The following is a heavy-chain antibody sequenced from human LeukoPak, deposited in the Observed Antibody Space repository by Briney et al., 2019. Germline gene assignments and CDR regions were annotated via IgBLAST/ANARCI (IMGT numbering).Heavy chain of an antibody. Sequence: GGSLRLSCAASGFTFSDYYMSWIRQAPGKGLEWVSYISSSGSTIYYADSVKGRFTISRDNAKNSLYLQMNSLRAEDTAVYYCASAQVVTHYYYYMDVWGKGTTVTVSS. CDR2: ISSSGSTI. CDR1: GFTFSDYY. V-gene: IGHV3-11*04. D-gene: IGHD4-23*01. CDR3: ASAQVVTHYYYYMDV. J-gene: IGHJ6*03.